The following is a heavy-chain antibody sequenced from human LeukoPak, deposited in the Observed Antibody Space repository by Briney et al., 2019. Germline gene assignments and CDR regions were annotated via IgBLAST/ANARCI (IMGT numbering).Heavy chain of an antibody. V-gene: IGHV1-3*01. Sequence: GASVKVSCTASGYTFTSYAMHWVRQAPGQRLEWMGWINAGNGNTKYSQKFQGRVTITRDTSASTAYMELSSLRSEDTAVYYCARHRSSGWYKVVMDYWGQGTLVTVSS. CDR1: GYTFTSYA. CDR3: ARHRSSGWYKVVMDY. D-gene: IGHD6-19*01. CDR2: INAGNGNT. J-gene: IGHJ4*02.